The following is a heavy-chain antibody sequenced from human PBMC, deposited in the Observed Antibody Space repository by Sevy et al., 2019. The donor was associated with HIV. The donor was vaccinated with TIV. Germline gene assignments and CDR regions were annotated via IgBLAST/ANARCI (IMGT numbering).Heavy chain of an antibody. V-gene: IGHV4-39*01. Sequence: SETLSLTCTVSGGSVRSSSYYWAWIRQPPGKGLECIGTIYYTGTTSYIPSLKSPLTISVDKSKNQLSLKLSSVTAADTATYYCARQEYSSSPFDPWGQGALVTVSS. CDR1: GGSVRSSSYY. J-gene: IGHJ5*02. D-gene: IGHD6-13*01. CDR3: ARQEYSSSPFDP. CDR2: IYYTGTT.